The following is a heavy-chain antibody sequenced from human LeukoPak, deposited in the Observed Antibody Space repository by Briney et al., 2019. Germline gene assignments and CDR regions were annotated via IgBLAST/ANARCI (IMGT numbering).Heavy chain of an antibody. CDR1: GFSVSNND. Sequence: GGSLRLSCAASGFSVSNNDMSWVRQAPGKGLEWVSVIYSGGGTYYADSVKGRFTISRDNSKNTLYLQMNSLRAEDTAVYYCARGLPPNYYYYMDVWGKGTTATISS. V-gene: IGHV3-66*01. CDR2: IYSGGGT. J-gene: IGHJ6*03. CDR3: ARGLPPNYYYYMDV.